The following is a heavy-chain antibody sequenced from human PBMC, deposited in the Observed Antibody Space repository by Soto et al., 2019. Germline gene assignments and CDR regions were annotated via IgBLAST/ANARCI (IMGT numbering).Heavy chain of an antibody. J-gene: IGHJ4*02. V-gene: IGHV4-31*03. CDR2: IYYSGST. CDR1: GGSISSGGYY. Sequence: SETLSLTCTVSGGSISSGGYYWSWIRQHPGKGLEWIGYIYYSGSTYYNPSLKSRVTISVDTSKNQFSLKLSSVTAADTAVYYCATSRNDYGDPYYFDYWGQGTLVTVSS. D-gene: IGHD4-17*01. CDR3: ATSRNDYGDPYYFDY.